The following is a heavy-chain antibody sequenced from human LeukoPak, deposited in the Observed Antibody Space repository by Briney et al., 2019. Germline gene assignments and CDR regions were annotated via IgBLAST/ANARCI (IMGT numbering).Heavy chain of an antibody. J-gene: IGHJ4*02. V-gene: IGHV3-23*01. Sequence: GGSLRLFCAASGFSVISNYMNWVRQAPGKGLEWVSTISASGDTTYYGDSVKGRFTISRDNSKNTLFLQMNILRAEDTAIYYCANTRGVTTTVRDYWGQGTLVTVSS. CDR2: ISASGDTT. CDR3: ANTRGVTTTVRDY. D-gene: IGHD3-10*01. CDR1: GFSVISNY.